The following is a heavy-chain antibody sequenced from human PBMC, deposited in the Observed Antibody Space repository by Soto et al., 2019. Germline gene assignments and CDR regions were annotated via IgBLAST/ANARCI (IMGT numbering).Heavy chain of an antibody. Sequence: QVQLVQSGAEVRKPGPSGKVSSKPSGGTFTRQATSWARHAPGQGLEWLGGIIPIFGTPNHAQKFQGRVTIIADESTSTVYLELSSLRSEDTAMYYCARGWGYDSNDYYYAYWGQGTLVIVSS. CDR3: ARGWGYDSNDYYYAY. CDR1: GGTFTRQA. CDR2: IIPIFGTP. V-gene: IGHV1-69*01. J-gene: IGHJ4*02. D-gene: IGHD3-22*01.